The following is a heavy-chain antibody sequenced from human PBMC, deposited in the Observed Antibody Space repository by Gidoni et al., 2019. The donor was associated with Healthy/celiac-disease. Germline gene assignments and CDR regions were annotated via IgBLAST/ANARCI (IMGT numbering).Heavy chain of an antibody. CDR1: GGSISSSSYY. J-gene: IGHJ6*02. CDR3: ARGIVVVPAARPQKYYYYYGMDV. Sequence: QLQLQESGPGLVKPSETLSLTCTVSGGSISSSSYYWGWIRQPPGKGLEWIGSIYYSGSTYYNPSLKSRVTISVDTSKNQFSLKLSSVTAADTAVYYCARGIVVVPAARPQKYYYYYGMDVWGQGTTVTVSS. CDR2: IYYSGST. D-gene: IGHD2-2*01. V-gene: IGHV4-39*01.